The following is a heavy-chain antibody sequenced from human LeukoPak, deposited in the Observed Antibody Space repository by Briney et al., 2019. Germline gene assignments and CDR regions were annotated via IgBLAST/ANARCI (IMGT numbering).Heavy chain of an antibody. J-gene: IGHJ4*02. CDR1: GFTA. V-gene: IGHV1-58*02. D-gene: IGHD1-26*01. CDR2: IVVGSGYR. CDR3: GATVSGSYSIGNY. Sequence: GTSVKVSCKASGFTAMQWVRQARGQRLEWIGWIVVGSGYRNYAQKFQERVTISRDMSTSTAYMELSSLRSEDTAVYYCGATVSGSYSIGNYWGQGTLVTVAS.